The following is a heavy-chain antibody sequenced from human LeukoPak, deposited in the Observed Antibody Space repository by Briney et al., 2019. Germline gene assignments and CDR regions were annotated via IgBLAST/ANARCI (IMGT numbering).Heavy chain of an antibody. J-gene: IGHJ4*02. CDR3: ARDAYLWFGELLPYYFDY. CDR2: ISGSGGST. Sequence: GGSLRLSCAASGFTFSSYAMSWVRQAPGKGLEWVSAISGSGGSTYYADSVKGRFTISRDNSKNTLYLQMNSLRAEDTAVYYCARDAYLWFGELLPYYFDYWGQGTLVTVSS. D-gene: IGHD3-10*01. V-gene: IGHV3-23*01. CDR1: GFTFSSYA.